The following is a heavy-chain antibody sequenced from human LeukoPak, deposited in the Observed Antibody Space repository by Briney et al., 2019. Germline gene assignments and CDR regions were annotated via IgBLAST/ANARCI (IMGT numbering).Heavy chain of an antibody. J-gene: IGHJ4*02. V-gene: IGHV7-4-1*02. Sequence: ASVKVSCKASGYTFTSYAMNWVRQAPGQGLEWMGWINTNTGNPTYAQGFTGRFVFSLDTSFSTAYLQISSLKAEDTAVYYCASSGVWGSYRYPPYFFDYWGQGTLVTVSS. CDR1: GYTFTSYA. CDR3: ASSGVWGSYRYPPYFFDY. CDR2: INTNTGNP. D-gene: IGHD3-16*02.